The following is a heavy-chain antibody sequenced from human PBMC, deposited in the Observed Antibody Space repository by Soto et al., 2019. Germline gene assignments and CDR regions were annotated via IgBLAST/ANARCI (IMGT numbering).Heavy chain of an antibody. CDR1: GFTFSSYA. CDR2: ISYDGSNK. V-gene: IGHV3-30-3*01. Sequence: QVQLVESGGGVVQPGRSLRLSCAASGFTFSSYAMHWVRQAPGKGLEWVAVISYDGSNKYYADSVKGRFTISRDNSKNTLYLKMNSLRAEDTAVYYCARELVVITTDYYYGMDVWGQGTTVTVSS. CDR3: ARELVVITTDYYYGMDV. J-gene: IGHJ6*02. D-gene: IGHD3-22*01.